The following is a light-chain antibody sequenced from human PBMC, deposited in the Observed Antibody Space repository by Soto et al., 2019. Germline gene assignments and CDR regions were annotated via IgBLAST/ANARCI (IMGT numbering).Light chain of an antibody. J-gene: IGLJ1*01. CDR1: SSNIGNNY. V-gene: IGLV1-51*01. Sequence: QSVLTQPPSVSAAPGQKVTISCSGSSSNIGNNYVSWYQQLPGTAPKLLIYDNNKRPSGIPDRFSGSKSGTTATLGITGLQTGDEADYYCGTWDDSLNGRVFGTGTKLTVL. CDR2: DNN. CDR3: GTWDDSLNGRV.